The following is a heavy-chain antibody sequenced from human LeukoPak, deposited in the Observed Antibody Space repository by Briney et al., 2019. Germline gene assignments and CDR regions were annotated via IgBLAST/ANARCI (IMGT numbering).Heavy chain of an antibody. J-gene: IGHJ6*03. Sequence: SETLSLTCTVSGGSISSSSYYWGWIRQPPGKGLEWIGSIYYSGSTYYNPSLKSRVTISVDTSKNQFSLKLSSVTAADTAVYYCARVGCSGGSCYDDYYYYMDVWGKGTTVTVSS. CDR2: IYYSGST. CDR3: ARVGCSGGSCYDDYYYYMDV. CDR1: GGSISSSSYY. V-gene: IGHV4-39*07. D-gene: IGHD2-15*01.